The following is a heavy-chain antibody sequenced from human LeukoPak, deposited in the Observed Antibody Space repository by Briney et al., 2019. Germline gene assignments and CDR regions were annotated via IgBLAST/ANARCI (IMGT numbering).Heavy chain of an antibody. CDR2: MSPNSGNT. D-gene: IGHD4-17*01. Sequence: ASVKVSCKASGYTFTSYDINWVRQATGQGLEWMGWMSPNSGNTGSAQRFQGRVTITADESTSTAYMELSSLRSEDTAVYYCARSPTTVTHLDYWGQGTLVTVSS. CDR1: GYTFTSYD. V-gene: IGHV1-8*01. J-gene: IGHJ4*02. CDR3: ARSPTTVTHLDY.